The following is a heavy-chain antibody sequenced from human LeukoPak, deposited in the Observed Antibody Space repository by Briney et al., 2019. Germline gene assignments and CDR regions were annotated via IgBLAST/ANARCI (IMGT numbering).Heavy chain of an antibody. Sequence: GGSLRLSCAASGFSFDKHTMHWVRQAPGMGLEFVSAINSVGGAIFYASSVKGRFTISRDNSKNTLYLQMGSLGADDMAVYYCARVGSGSSYDLWGLGALLTVSS. J-gene: IGHJ4*02. D-gene: IGHD5-12*01. CDR1: GFSFDKHT. CDR3: ARVGSGSSYDL. CDR2: INSVGGAI. V-gene: IGHV3-64*01.